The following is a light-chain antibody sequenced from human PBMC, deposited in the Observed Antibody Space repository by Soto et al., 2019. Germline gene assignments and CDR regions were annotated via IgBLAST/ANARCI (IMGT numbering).Light chain of an antibody. Sequence: EIVLTQSPGTLSLSPGERATLSCRASQSVSSSYLAWYQQKPGQAPRLLIYGASSRATGIPDRFSGSGSGKDFPFPNNRMGPESFAGFYFQQDGSSPPTFGGGTKVEIK. V-gene: IGKV3-20*01. CDR1: QSVSSSY. J-gene: IGKJ4*01. CDR3: QQDGSSPPT. CDR2: GAS.